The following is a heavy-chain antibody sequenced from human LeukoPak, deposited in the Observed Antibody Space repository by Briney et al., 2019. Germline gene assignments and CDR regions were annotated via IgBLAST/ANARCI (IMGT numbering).Heavy chain of an antibody. CDR2: IYASGST. CDR3: AGAPAGSLDSLSPFDY. Sequence: TLSLTCTVSGASISSTSYYLSWIRQPAGKRLEWIGRIYASGSTNYNPSLKYRVTITADTSKNQLSLKLSSVTAADTAVYYCAGAPAGSLDSLSPFDYWGQGTLVTVSS. V-gene: IGHV4-61*02. D-gene: IGHD2-2*01. J-gene: IGHJ4*02. CDR1: GASISSTSYY.